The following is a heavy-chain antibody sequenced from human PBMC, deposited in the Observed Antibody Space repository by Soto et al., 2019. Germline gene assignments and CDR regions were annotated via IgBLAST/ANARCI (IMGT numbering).Heavy chain of an antibody. CDR2: IWYDGSNK. J-gene: IGHJ6*02. Sequence: GGSLRLSCAASGFTFSSYGMHWVRQAPGKGLEWVAVIWYDGSNKYYADSVKGRFTISRDNSKNTLYLQMNSLRAEDTAVYYCMTAKIGFGMDVWGQGTTVTVSS. D-gene: IGHD2-21*01. CDR3: MTAKIGFGMDV. CDR1: GFTFSSYG. V-gene: IGHV3-33*01.